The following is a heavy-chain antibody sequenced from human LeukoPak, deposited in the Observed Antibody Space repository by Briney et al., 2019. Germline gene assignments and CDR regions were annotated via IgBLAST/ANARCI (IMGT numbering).Heavy chain of an antibody. J-gene: IGHJ4*02. CDR2: INHSGST. CDR3: AITYYDSSGYYFDY. V-gene: IGHV4-34*01. Sequence: PSETLSLTCAVYGGSFSGYYWCWIRQPPGKGLEWIGEINHSGSTNYNPSLKSRVTISVDTSKNQFSLKLSSVTAADTAVYYCAITYYDSSGYYFDYWGQGTLVTVSS. CDR1: GGSFSGYY. D-gene: IGHD3-22*01.